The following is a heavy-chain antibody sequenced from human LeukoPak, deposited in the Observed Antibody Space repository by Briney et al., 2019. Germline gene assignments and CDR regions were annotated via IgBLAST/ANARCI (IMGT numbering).Heavy chain of an antibody. V-gene: IGHV5-51*01. CDR3: ARLFETNHLPDWFDP. D-gene: IGHD1-14*01. J-gene: IGHJ5*02. CDR1: GYSFTSYW. CDR2: IYPGDSDT. Sequence: GESLKISCKASGYSFTSYWIGWVRQMPGKGLEWMGIIYPGDSDTRYSPSFQGQVTISADKSISTAYLQWSSLKASDTAMYYCARLFETNHLPDWFDPWGQGTLVTVSS.